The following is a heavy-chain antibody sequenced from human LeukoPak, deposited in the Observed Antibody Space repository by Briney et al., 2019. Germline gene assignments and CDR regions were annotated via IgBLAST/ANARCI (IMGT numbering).Heavy chain of an antibody. CDR2: IYHSGGP. Sequence: SETLSLTCSVSGGSIRSGGYWSWIRQHPGKGLEWIGYIYHSGGPYYHPSLKSRVGISVDTSKNQFSLRLSSVTAADTAVYYCARGPYSNYGTLDFWGQGILVTVSS. CDR1: GGSIRSGGY. J-gene: IGHJ4*02. V-gene: IGHV4-31*03. D-gene: IGHD4-11*01. CDR3: ARGPYSNYGTLDF.